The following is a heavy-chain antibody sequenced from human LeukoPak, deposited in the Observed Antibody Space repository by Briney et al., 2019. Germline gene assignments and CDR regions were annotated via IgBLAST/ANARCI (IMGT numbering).Heavy chain of an antibody. V-gene: IGHV3-21*01. CDR2: ISSSSSYI. D-gene: IGHD2-15*01. Sequence: PGGSPRLSCAASGFTFSGYSMNWVRQTPGKGLEWVSSISSSSSYIYYADSVKGRFTISRDNAKNSLYLQMNSLRAEDTAVYYCARALGCSGGSCYSDYWGQGTLVTVSS. CDR3: ARALGCSGGSCYSDY. CDR1: GFTFSGYS. J-gene: IGHJ4*02.